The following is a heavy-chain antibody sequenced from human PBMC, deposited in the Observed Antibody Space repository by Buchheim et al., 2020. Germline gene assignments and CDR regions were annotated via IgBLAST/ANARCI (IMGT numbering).Heavy chain of an antibody. J-gene: IGHJ5*02. CDR3: AKDLKGGSYLGGPNWFDP. CDR2: IRYDGSNK. V-gene: IGHV3-30*02. CDR1: GFTFSSYG. D-gene: IGHD1-26*01. Sequence: QVQLVESGGGVVQPGRSLRLSCAASGFTFSSYGMHWVRQAPGKGLERVAFIRYDGSNKYYADSVKGRFTISRDNSKNTLYLQMNSLRAEDTAVYYCAKDLKGGSYLGGPNWFDPWGQGTL.